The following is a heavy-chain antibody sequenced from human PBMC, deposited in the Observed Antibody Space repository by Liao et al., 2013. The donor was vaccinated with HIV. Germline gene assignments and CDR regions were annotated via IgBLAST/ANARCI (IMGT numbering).Heavy chain of an antibody. CDR3: ARVQWEPAPNWYSDL. Sequence: QVQLQQWGAGLLKPSETLSLTCTVSGGSISSYYWSWIRQPAGKGLEWIGRIYTSGSTNYNPSLKSRVILLPDTSKNQFSLKLNSVTAADTAVYYCARVQWEPAPNWYSDLWGRGTLVIVSS. V-gene: IGHV4-59*10. CDR2: IYTSGST. J-gene: IGHJ2*01. D-gene: IGHD1-26*01. CDR1: GGSISSYY.